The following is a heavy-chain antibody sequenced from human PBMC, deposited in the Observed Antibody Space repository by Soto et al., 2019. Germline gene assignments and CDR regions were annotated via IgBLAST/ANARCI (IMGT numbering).Heavy chain of an antibody. D-gene: IGHD2-15*01. Sequence: QVQLQESGPGLVKPSQTLSLTCTVSGGSIIDGQSYLNWIRQHPERGLEWMGYINYRGTTNYSPALKSRILISINTYKNQFFLSLTSVTAADTAVYYCARDSPEVAPCWGQGTLVTVSS. CDR3: ARDSPEVAPC. J-gene: IGHJ4*02. CDR2: INYRGTT. CDR1: GGSIIDGQSY. V-gene: IGHV4-31*03.